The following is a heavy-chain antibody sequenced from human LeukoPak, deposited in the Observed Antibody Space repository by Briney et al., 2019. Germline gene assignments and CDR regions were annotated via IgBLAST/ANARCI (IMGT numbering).Heavy chain of an antibody. D-gene: IGHD3-10*01. Sequence: GGSLRLSCTASGFTFSSYSMNWVRHAPGKGLEWVSSISTTSNYIYHADSVKGRFTISRDNAKNSLYLQMNSLRAEDTAVYYCARDPRYYHGSGFDYWGQGTLVTVSS. CDR3: ARDPRYYHGSGFDY. CDR1: GFTFSSYS. CDR2: ISTTSNYI. J-gene: IGHJ4*02. V-gene: IGHV3-21*01.